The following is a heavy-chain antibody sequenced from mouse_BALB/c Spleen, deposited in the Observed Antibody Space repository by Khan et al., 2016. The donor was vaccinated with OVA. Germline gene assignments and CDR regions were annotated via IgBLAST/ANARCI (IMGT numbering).Heavy chain of an antibody. CDR3: ARSGITTGYAMDY. J-gene: IGHJ4*01. CDR2: ISSGSSTI. Sequence: EVELVESGGGLVQPGGSRKLSCAASGFTFCSFGMNWVRQAPEKGLEWVAYISSGSSTIYYAETVKGRFTISRDNPKNILFLQLTSLRSEDTAMYYCARSGITTGYAMDYWGQGTSVTVSS. V-gene: IGHV5-17*02. CDR1: GFTFCSFG. D-gene: IGHD2-4*01.